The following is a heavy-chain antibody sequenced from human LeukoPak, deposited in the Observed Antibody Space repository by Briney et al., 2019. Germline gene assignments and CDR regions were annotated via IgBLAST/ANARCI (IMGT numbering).Heavy chain of an antibody. CDR1: GFTFSSYS. Sequence: GGSLRLSCAASGFTFSSYSMNWVRQAPGRGLEWVSFISSSSDYIYYADSVKGRITISRDNARNSLYLQMNSLRAEDTAVYYCARGPSIAARYDAFDIWGQGTMVTVSS. CDR3: ARGPSIAARYDAFDI. D-gene: IGHD6-6*01. V-gene: IGHV3-21*01. CDR2: ISSSSDYI. J-gene: IGHJ3*02.